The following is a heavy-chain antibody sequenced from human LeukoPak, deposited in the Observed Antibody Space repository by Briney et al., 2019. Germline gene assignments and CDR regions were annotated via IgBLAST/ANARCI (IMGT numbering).Heavy chain of an antibody. Sequence: ASVKVSCKASGGTFSSYAISWVRQAPGQGLEWMGGIIPIFGTANYAQKFQGRVTITADESTSTAYMELSSLRSEDTAVYYCARRRSEQQLLGPPFRFDPWGQGTLVTVSS. J-gene: IGHJ5*01. V-gene: IGHV1-69*13. CDR3: ARRRSEQQLLGPPFRFDP. CDR2: IIPIFGTA. D-gene: IGHD6-13*01. CDR1: GGTFSSYA.